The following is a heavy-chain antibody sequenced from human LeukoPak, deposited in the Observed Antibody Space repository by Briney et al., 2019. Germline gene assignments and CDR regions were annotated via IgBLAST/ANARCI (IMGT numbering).Heavy chain of an antibody. CDR2: IYYSGST. Sequence: SETLSLTCTVSGGSISSSSYYWGWIRQPPGKGLEWIGSIYYSGSTYYNPSLKSRVTISVDTSKNQFSLKLSSVTAADTAVYYCARSYNGGMKQLVLWYFDYWGQGTLVTVSS. CDR3: ARSYNGGMKQLVLWYFDY. V-gene: IGHV4-39*07. CDR1: GGSISSSSYY. J-gene: IGHJ4*02. D-gene: IGHD6-13*01.